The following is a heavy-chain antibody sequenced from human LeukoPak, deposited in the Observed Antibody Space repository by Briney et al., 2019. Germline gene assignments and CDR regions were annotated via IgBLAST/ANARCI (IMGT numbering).Heavy chain of an antibody. J-gene: IGHJ3*02. V-gene: IGHV4-34*01. Sequence: PSETLSLTCTVSGGSISSYYWSWIRQPPGKGLEWIGEINHRGSTNYNPSLKSRVTISVDMSKNQFSLKLTSVTAADTAVYYCARKLVGAKAFDIWGQGTMVTVSS. CDR3: ARKLVGAKAFDI. D-gene: IGHD1-26*01. CDR1: GGSISSYY. CDR2: INHRGST.